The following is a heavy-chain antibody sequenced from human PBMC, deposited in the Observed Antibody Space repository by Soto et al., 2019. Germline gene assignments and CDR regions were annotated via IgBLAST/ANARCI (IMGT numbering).Heavy chain of an antibody. J-gene: IGHJ4*02. CDR3: ASLGMTTVTNSADY. CDR2: ISSSSSTI. D-gene: IGHD4-17*01. CDR1: GFTFSSYS. V-gene: IGHV3-48*01. Sequence: EVQLAESGGGLVQPGGSLRLSCAASGFTFSSYSMNWVRQAPGKGLEWVSYISSSSSTIYYADSVKGRFTISRDNAKNSLYLQMNSLRAEDTAVYYCASLGMTTVTNSADYWGQGTLVTVSS.